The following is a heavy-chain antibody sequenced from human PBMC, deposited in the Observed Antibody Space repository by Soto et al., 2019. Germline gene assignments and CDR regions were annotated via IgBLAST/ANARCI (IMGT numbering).Heavy chain of an antibody. CDR1: GYAFTGYY. V-gene: IGHV1-2*02. CDR3: ARGYSSSSGFKFTDY. CDR2: INPNSGGT. D-gene: IGHD6-6*01. Sequence: ASVEVSCKASGYAFTGYYMHWVLQAPGQGLEWMGWINPNSGGTNYAQKFQGRVTMTRDTSISTAYMELSRLRSDDTAVYYCARGYSSSSGFKFTDYWGQGTLVTVSS. J-gene: IGHJ4*02.